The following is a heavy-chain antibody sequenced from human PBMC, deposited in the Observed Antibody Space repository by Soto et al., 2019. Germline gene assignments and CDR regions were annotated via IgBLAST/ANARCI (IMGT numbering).Heavy chain of an antibody. CDR1: GFTFSSYG. CDR3: AKDLGYSYAARPYYYYGMDV. Sequence: GGSLRLSCAASGFTFSSYGMHWVRQAPGKGLEWVAVISYDGSNKYYADSVKGRFTISRDNSKNTLYLQMNSLRAEDTAVYYCAKDLGYSYAARPYYYYGMDVWGQGTTVTVSS. D-gene: IGHD5-18*01. J-gene: IGHJ6*02. CDR2: ISYDGSNK. V-gene: IGHV3-30*18.